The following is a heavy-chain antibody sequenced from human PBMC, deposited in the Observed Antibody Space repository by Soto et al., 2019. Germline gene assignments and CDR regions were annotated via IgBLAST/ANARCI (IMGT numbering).Heavy chain of an antibody. D-gene: IGHD3-16*01. CDR2: IGTHDDTT. CDR1: GFTFSTYA. V-gene: IGHV3-23*01. J-gene: IGHJ3*02. CDR3: ATPYVEGAVNDAFHI. Sequence: EVQLLESGGGLVQPGGSLRLSCAASGFTFSTYALTWVRQAPGKGLEWDSSIGTHDDTTYYVDYVKGRFSISRDNSKNKVYLQMCSLSAEDTAVYYCATPYVEGAVNDAFHIWGRCTMVNDSS.